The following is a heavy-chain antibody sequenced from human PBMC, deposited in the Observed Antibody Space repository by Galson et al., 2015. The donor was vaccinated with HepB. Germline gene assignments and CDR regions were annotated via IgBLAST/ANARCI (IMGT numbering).Heavy chain of an antibody. CDR2: IDNDVVTA. CDR1: GFSFSIYA. CDR3: AKGRGMILESWFFDY. Sequence: SLRLSCAASGFSFSIYAMNWVRQAPGKGLEWVSTIDNDVVTAFYADSVKGRFTISRDNSKNTVYLQMNNLRGGDTAVYYCAKGRGMILESWFFDYWGQGAPVTVSS. D-gene: IGHD1-26*01. V-gene: IGHV3-23*01. J-gene: IGHJ4*02.